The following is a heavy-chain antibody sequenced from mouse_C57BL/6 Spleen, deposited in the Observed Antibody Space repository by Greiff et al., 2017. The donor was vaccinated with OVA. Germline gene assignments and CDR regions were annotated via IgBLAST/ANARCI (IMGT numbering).Heavy chain of an antibody. J-gene: IGHJ4*01. D-gene: IGHD1-1*01. CDR1: GYSITSGYY. CDR2: ISYDGSN. Sequence: EVKLMESGPGLVKPSQSLSLTCSVTGYSITSGYYWNWIRQFPGNKLEWMGYISYDGSNNYNPSLKNRISITRDTSKNQFFLKLNSVTTEDTATYYGARDHRGSSYGYAMDYWGQGTSVTVSS. CDR3: ARDHRGSSYGYAMDY. V-gene: IGHV3-6*01.